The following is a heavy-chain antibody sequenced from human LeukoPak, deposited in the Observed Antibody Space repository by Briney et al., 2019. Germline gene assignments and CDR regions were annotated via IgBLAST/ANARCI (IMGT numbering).Heavy chain of an antibody. CDR1: GCTFTSYY. J-gene: IGHJ6*02. V-gene: IGHV1-46*01. D-gene: IGHD3-3*01. CDR3: ARDMSDFWSGYSHGMDV. Sequence: ASVKVSCKASGCTFTSYYMHWVRQAPGQGLEWMGIINPSGGSTSYAQKFQGRVTMTRDTSTSTVYMELSSLRSEDTAVYYCARDMSDFWSGYSHGMDVWGQGTTVTVSS. CDR2: INPSGGST.